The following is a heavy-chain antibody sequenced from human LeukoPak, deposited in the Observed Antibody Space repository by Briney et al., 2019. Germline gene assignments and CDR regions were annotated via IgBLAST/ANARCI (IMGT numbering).Heavy chain of an antibody. CDR1: GGTFSSYA. CDR3: ARDYRYMVRGVIKNWFDP. Sequence: GASVKVSCKASGGTFSSYAISWVRQAPGQGLEWMGGIIPIFGTANYAQKFQGRVTITADKSTSTAYIELSSLRSEDTAVYYCARDYRYMVRGVIKNWFDPWGQGTLVTVSS. D-gene: IGHD3-10*01. V-gene: IGHV1-69*06. J-gene: IGHJ5*02. CDR2: IIPIFGTA.